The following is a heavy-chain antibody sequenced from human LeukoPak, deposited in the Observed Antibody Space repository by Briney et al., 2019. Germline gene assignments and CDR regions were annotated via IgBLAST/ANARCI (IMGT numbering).Heavy chain of an antibody. J-gene: IGHJ4*02. CDR3: ARTPPPGATAYGAVDD. CDR1: GGSFTPYS. Sequence: SETLSLTCAVYGGSFTPYSWNWIRQPLGKGLEWIGEINHSGDTNYNPSLKRRVTISIDTSKSQFSLRLNSVTAADPAVYYCARTPPPGATAYGAVDDWGQGTLVTVSS. D-gene: IGHD3-16*01. V-gene: IGHV4-34*01. CDR2: INHSGDT.